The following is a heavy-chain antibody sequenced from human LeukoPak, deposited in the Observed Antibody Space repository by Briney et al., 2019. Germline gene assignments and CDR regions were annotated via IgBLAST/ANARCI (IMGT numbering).Heavy chain of an antibody. Sequence: PGGSLRLSCAASGFTFSSYAMSWVRQAPGEGLEWVSAISGSGGSTYHADSVKGRFTISRDNSKNTLYLQMNSLRAEDTAVYYCAKAIRGYDLRLCLDYWGQGTLVTVSS. V-gene: IGHV3-23*01. D-gene: IGHD5-12*01. CDR1: GFTFSSYA. J-gene: IGHJ4*02. CDR3: AKAIRGYDLRLCLDY. CDR2: ISGSGGST.